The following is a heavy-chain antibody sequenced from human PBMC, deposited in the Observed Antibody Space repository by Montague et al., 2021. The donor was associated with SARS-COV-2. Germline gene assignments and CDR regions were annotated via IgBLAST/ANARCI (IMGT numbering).Heavy chain of an antibody. Sequence: SETLSLACTVSGGSISGSYWSWIRQSPGKGLEWIGYIYYSGSTKYNPSLKSRVTISLDTSKNLFSLKLTSVTTADTAVYYCARDYDFLNFYYYTMDVWGQGTTVTVSS. J-gene: IGHJ6*02. CDR2: IYYSGST. D-gene: IGHD3-9*01. V-gene: IGHV4-59*01. CDR1: GGSISGSY. CDR3: ARDYDFLNFYYYTMDV.